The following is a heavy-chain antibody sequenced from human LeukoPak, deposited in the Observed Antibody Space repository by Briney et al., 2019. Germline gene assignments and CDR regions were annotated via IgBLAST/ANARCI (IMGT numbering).Heavy chain of an antibody. J-gene: IGHJ4*02. Sequence: GGSLRLSCAASGFTFTIYSMNWVRQAPGKGLEWVSYISSSSSNIYYADSVKGRFTISRDNAKNSLYLQMNSLRAEDTAVYYRARDAYGDHFFDYWGQGTLVTVSS. CDR3: ARDAYGDHFFDY. V-gene: IGHV3-21*01. CDR2: ISSSSSNI. D-gene: IGHD4-17*01. CDR1: GFTFTIYS.